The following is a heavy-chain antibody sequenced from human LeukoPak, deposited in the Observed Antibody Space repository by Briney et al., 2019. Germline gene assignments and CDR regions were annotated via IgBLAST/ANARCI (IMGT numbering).Heavy chain of an antibody. CDR3: ARDHGPGSYRIGVDYYYYGMDV. CDR2: IYSGGST. D-gene: IGHD3-10*01. Sequence: GSLRLSCAASGFTFSSYAMSWVRQAPGKGLEWVSVIYSGGSTYYADSVKGRFTISRDNSKDTLYLQMNSLRAEDTAVYYCARDHGPGSYRIGVDYYYYGMDVWAQGTRVTVSS. V-gene: IGHV3-66*01. J-gene: IGHJ6*02. CDR1: GFTFSSYA.